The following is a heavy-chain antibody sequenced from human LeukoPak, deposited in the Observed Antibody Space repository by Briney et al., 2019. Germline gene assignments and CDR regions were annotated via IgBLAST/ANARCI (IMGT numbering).Heavy chain of an antibody. CDR3: ANGDDIGKHPTRAYYFDT. D-gene: IGHD5-24*01. CDR2: TGLNSVNT. V-gene: IGHV3-23*01. CDR1: GFTFSRHA. Sequence: PGGSLRLSCAASGFTFSRHAMSWVRQAPGKGLEWVSTTGLNSVNTLCAESVQGRFSISRDNSKNTLDLQMDNLRVDDTAVYYCANGDDIGKHPTRAYYFDTWGQGTLVTVSS. J-gene: IGHJ4*02.